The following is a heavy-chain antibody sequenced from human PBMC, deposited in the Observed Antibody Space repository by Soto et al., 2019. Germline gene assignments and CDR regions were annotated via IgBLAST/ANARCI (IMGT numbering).Heavy chain of an antibody. CDR2: IYYSGST. D-gene: IGHD5-18*01. V-gene: IGHV4-39*01. J-gene: IGHJ6*02. CDR1: GGSISSSSYY. Sequence: SETLSLTCTVSGGSISSSSYYWGWIRQPPGKGLEWIGSIYYSGSTYYNPSLKSRITISVDTSKNQFSLKLSSVTAADTAVYYCAGYSYGPPRAYYYYGMDVWGQGTTVTVSS. CDR3: AGYSYGPPRAYYYYGMDV.